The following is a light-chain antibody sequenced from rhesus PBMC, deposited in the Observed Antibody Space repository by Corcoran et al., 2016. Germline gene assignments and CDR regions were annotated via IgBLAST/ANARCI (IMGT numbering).Light chain of an antibody. Sequence: DIQMTQSPSSLSASVGDRVTITCRASENVNNYLNWYQQKPGKAPKLLIDKASTLQSGVPSRFSGSVSGTDYTFTIRSRQPEDVATYYCQHGYGTPYSFGQGTKVEIK. J-gene: IGKJ2*01. CDR3: QHGYGTPYS. V-gene: IGKV1-74*01. CDR1: ENVNNY. CDR2: KAS.